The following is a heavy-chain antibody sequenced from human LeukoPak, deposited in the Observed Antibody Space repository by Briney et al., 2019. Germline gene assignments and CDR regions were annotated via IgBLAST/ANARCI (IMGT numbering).Heavy chain of an antibody. D-gene: IGHD5-18*01. V-gene: IGHV3-21*01. CDR2: ISSSSYI. Sequence: GGSLRLSCAASGFTFSSHSMNWVRQAPGKGLEWVSSISSSSYIYYADSVKGRFTISRDNAKNSLYLQMNSLRAEDTAVYYCARVTAMARNVGYYFDYWGQGTLVTVSS. CDR1: GFTFSSHS. J-gene: IGHJ4*02. CDR3: ARVTAMARNVGYYFDY.